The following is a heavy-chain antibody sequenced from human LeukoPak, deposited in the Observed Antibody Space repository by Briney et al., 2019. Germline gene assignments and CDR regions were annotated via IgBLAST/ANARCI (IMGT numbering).Heavy chain of an antibody. CDR3: ARTAGANDAFDI. CDR1: GASISSAGYY. D-gene: IGHD1-26*01. J-gene: IGHJ3*02. V-gene: IGHV4-30-2*01. Sequence: SETLSLTCTVSGASISSAGYYWSWIRQPPGKGLEWIGYIYHSGSTYYNPSLKSRVTISLDRSKNQFSLKLSSVTAADTAVYYCARTAGANDAFDIWGQGTMVTVSS. CDR2: IYHSGST.